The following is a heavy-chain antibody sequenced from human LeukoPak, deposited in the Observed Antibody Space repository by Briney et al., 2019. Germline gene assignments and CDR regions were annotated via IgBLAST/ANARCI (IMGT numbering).Heavy chain of an antibody. CDR3: SRENGAFSPFGY. CDR1: GGPFSGYY. CDR2: INHSGST. J-gene: IGHJ4*02. D-gene: IGHD2-8*01. Sequence: SETLSLTCAVYGGPFSGYYWSWIRQPPGQGLEWIGEINHSGSTHYNPSLESRVTVSLDKSKNQLSLNPTSVTAADTAVYYCSRENGAFSPFGYWGQGTLVTVLS. V-gene: IGHV4-34*01.